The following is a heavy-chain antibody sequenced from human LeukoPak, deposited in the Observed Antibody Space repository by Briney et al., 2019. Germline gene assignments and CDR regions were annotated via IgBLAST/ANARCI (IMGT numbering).Heavy chain of an antibody. D-gene: IGHD5-12*01. CDR3: ARGRIYSGYDSFDY. J-gene: IGHJ4*02. Sequence: ASVKVSCKASGYTFNDYYMHWVRQAPGQGLEWMGWINPKSGDTKYAQKFQGRVTMTRDTSISTAYLDLSRLTADDAAVYYCARGRIYSGYDSFDYWGQGTLFTVSS. CDR1: GYTFNDYY. V-gene: IGHV1-2*02. CDR2: INPKSGDT.